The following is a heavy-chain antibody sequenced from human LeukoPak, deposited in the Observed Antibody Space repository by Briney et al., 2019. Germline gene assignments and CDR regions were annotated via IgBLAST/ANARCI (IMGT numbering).Heavy chain of an antibody. D-gene: IGHD6-13*01. J-gene: IGHJ4*02. Sequence: PGGSLRLSCAASGFGVNNYDMNWVRQAPGKGLEWVSGISDSGDGTYYAESVKGRFTISRDNSKNTVFLQMNSLRADDTAKYYCAKDKAPGSWHTPSDFWGQGTLVTVSS. CDR2: ISDSGDGT. CDR1: GFGVNNYD. V-gene: IGHV3-23*01. CDR3: AKDKAPGSWHTPSDF.